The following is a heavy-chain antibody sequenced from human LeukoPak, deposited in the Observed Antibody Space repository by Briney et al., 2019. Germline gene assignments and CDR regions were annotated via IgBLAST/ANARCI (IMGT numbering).Heavy chain of an antibody. CDR1: VYTFTSYD. Sequence: ASVKLSCKASVYTFTSYDINWVRQATGQGLEWMGWRNPNSGNTGYAQKFQGRVTMTRHTSIRTAYMELSSLRSEDTAVYYCARAGGYCGRISCPYYFDYWGQGSLVAVSS. V-gene: IGHV1-8*01. D-gene: IGHD2-15*01. CDR3: ARAGGYCGRISCPYYFDY. CDR2: RNPNSGNT. J-gene: IGHJ4*02.